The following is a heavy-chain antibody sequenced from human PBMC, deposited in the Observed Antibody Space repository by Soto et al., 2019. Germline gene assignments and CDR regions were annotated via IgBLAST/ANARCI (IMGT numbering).Heavy chain of an antibody. J-gene: IGHJ3*02. CDR3: ARTYGSGTGSI. CDR1: GFTFSSYA. Sequence: GGSLRLSCAASGFTFSSYAMSWVRQAPGKGLEWVSAISGSGGSTYYADSVKGRFTISRDNSKNTLYLQMNSLRAEDTAVYYCARTYGSGTGSIWGQGTMVTVSS. D-gene: IGHD3-10*01. V-gene: IGHV3-23*01. CDR2: ISGSGGST.